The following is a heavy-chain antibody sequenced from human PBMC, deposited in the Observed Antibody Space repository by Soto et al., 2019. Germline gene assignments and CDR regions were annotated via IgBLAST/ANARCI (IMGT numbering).Heavy chain of an antibody. D-gene: IGHD1-7*01. V-gene: IGHV1-3*05. CDR3: ARNILGGTTDY. J-gene: IGHJ4*02. CDR1: GYSFSTHA. Sequence: QVHLVQSGAEEKNPGASVKVSCKASGYSFSTHAMHWVRQVPGQGLEWVGWINSVNDHTIYSEKFQGRVTITSDTSATTAYMELSSLTSEDTAIYYCARNILGGTTDYWGQGTLVTVSS. CDR2: INSVNDHT.